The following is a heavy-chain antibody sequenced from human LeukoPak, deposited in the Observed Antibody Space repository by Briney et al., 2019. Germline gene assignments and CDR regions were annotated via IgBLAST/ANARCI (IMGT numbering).Heavy chain of an antibody. Sequence: ASVKVSCKASGGTFSSYAISWVRQAPGQGLEWMGRIIPILGIANYAQKFQGRVTITADKSTSTAYMELSSLRSEDTAVYYCARAVYFYDSSAKSKGWYGGGGDNWGQGTLVTVSS. CDR1: GGTFSSYA. CDR2: IIPILGIA. CDR3: ARAVYFYDSSAKSKGWYGGGGDN. V-gene: IGHV1-69*04. D-gene: IGHD3-22*01. J-gene: IGHJ4*02.